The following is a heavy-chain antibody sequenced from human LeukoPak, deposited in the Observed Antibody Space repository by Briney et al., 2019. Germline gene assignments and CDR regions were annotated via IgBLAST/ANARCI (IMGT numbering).Heavy chain of an antibody. D-gene: IGHD3-16*01. V-gene: IGHV3-73*01. CDR2: IRSKANSYAT. Sequence: GGSLRLSCAASGFTFSGSAMHWVRQASGKGLEGVGRIRSKANSYATAYAASVKGRFTISRDDSKNTAYLQMNSLKTEDTAVYYCTRRIMTTSPFDPWGQGTLVTVSS. CDR3: TRRIMTTSPFDP. CDR1: GFTFSGSA. J-gene: IGHJ5*02.